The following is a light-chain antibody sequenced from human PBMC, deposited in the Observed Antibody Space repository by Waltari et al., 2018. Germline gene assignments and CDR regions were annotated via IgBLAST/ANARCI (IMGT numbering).Light chain of an antibody. CDR1: STDIGTSRF. J-gene: IGLJ3*02. V-gene: IGLV2-14*03. Sequence: QSALTQPASVSGAPGQSITISCTGTSTDIGTSRFVSWYRQHPGQAPQRLIYDVYNRPSGGSNLFSGSKSGTTASLIISGLQTEDEADYYCSSFTASNTLVFGGGTKLTVI. CDR2: DVY. CDR3: SSFTASNTLV.